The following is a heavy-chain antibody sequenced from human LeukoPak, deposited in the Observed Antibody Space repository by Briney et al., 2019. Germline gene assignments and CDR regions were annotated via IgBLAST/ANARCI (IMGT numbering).Heavy chain of an antibody. Sequence: PSETLSLTRTVPGGSISSYYWSWIRQPPRKGLEGIGYIYYSGSTNYNPSLKSRVAISVDTSKNHFSLKLSSVTAADTAVYYCARVGAKEVLDAFDIWGQGTMVTVSS. D-gene: IGHD1-26*01. CDR1: GGSISSYY. CDR2: IYYSGST. J-gene: IGHJ3*02. V-gene: IGHV4-59*08. CDR3: ARVGAKEVLDAFDI.